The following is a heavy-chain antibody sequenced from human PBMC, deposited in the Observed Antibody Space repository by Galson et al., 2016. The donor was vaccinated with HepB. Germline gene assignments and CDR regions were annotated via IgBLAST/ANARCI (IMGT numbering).Heavy chain of an antibody. J-gene: IGHJ1*01. CDR3: ARGSYYYDSSGLSEYFQH. Sequence: SLRLSCAASGFTFSSYAMHWVRQAPGKGLEWVAVISYDGSIKYYADSAKGRLTISRDNSKNTLYLQMNSLRAEDTAVYYCARGSYYYDSSGLSEYFQHWGQATLVTVSS. CDR2: ISYDGSIK. D-gene: IGHD3-22*01. CDR1: GFTFSSYA. V-gene: IGHV3-30-3*01.